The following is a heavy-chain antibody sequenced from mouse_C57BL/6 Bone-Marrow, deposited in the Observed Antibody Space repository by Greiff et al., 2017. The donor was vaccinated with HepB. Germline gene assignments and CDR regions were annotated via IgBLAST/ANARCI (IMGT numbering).Heavy chain of an antibody. CDR3: ASLLWDGFAY. V-gene: IGHV2-6*01. Sequence: VMLVESGPGLVAPSQSLSITCTVSGFSLTSYGVDWVRQSPGKGLEWLGVIWGVGSTNYNSALKSRLSISKDNSKSQVFLKMNSLQTDDTAMYYCASLLWDGFAYWGQGTLVTVSA. J-gene: IGHJ3*01. CDR2: IWGVGST. D-gene: IGHD4-1*01. CDR1: GFSLTSYG.